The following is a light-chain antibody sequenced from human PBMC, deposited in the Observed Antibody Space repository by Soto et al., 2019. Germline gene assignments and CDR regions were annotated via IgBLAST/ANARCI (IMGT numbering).Light chain of an antibody. V-gene: IGKV3-20*01. CDR1: QSVSSSY. J-gene: IGKJ1*01. CDR3: QQYDQWWT. Sequence: EIVLTQSPGTLSLSPGERATLSCRASQSVSSSYLAWYQQKPGQAPRLLIYGASIRATGIPDRFSGSGSGTEYSLTISSLQSEDFGVYFCQQYDQWWTFGQGTKVDIK. CDR2: GAS.